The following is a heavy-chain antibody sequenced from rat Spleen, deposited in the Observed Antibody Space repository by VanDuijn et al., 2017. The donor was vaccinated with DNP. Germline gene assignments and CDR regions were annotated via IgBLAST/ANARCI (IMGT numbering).Heavy chain of an antibody. J-gene: IGHJ4*01. Sequence: EVQLVESGGGLVQPGRSLKLSCAASGFTFSDFYMAWVRQAPKKGLEWVESISSQGSGIYYGDSVKGRFTVSRNDAKNTRYLQMNSLRSEDTATYFCAKIAAGAMDAWGQGTSVTVSS. D-gene: IGHD1-2*01. CDR1: GFTFSDFY. CDR2: ISSQGSGI. CDR3: AKIAAGAMDA. V-gene: IGHV5-22*01.